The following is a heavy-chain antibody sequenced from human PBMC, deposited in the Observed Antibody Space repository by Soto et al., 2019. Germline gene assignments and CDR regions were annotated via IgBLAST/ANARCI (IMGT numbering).Heavy chain of an antibody. D-gene: IGHD4-17*01. CDR1: GGSISSGGYS. Sequence: QLQLQESGSGLVKPSQTLSLTCAVSGGSISSGGYSWSWIRQPPGKGLECIGYIYHSGSTYYNPYLKRRVTSSGARSRTQFSLQLSPVPAADPAVYLCAVYGVNSGVRFDPWRQATIVTVSS. CDR2: IYHSGST. J-gene: IGHJ5*02. V-gene: IGHV4-30-2*01. CDR3: AVYGVNSGVRFDP.